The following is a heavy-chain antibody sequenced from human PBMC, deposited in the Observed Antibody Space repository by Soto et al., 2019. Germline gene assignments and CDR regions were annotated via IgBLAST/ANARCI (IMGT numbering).Heavy chain of an antibody. J-gene: IGHJ2*01. CDR3: AKEGTTALHWYFDL. CDR2: ISGSGTRT. V-gene: IGHV3-23*01. Sequence: GGSLRLSCAASGFTFSSYGMNWVRQAPGKGLEWVSVISGSGTRTYYADSVKGRFTISRDNSKNTVYLQMNSLTAEDTALYYCAKEGTTALHWYFDLWGRGTLVTVSS. CDR1: GFTFSSYG. D-gene: IGHD4-17*01.